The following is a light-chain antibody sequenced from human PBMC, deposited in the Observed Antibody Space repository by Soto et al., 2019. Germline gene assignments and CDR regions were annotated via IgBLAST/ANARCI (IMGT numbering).Light chain of an antibody. CDR2: DVS. CDR3: SSYTSSITLV. Sequence: QSALTQPASVSGSPGQSITISCTGTSSDVGAYSYVSWYQQHPGKAPKLIIYDVSKRPSGVSNRFSGSKSGNTASLTISGLQAEDEADYYCSSYTSSITLVFGGGTKLTVL. J-gene: IGLJ2*01. V-gene: IGLV2-14*01. CDR1: SSDVGAYSY.